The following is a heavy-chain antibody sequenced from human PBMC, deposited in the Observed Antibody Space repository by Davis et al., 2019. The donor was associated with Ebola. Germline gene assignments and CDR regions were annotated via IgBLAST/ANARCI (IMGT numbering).Heavy chain of an antibody. D-gene: IGHD6-13*01. J-gene: IGHJ1*01. CDR2: ISSSSSYT. CDR1: GFTFSDYY. Sequence: GESLKISCAASGFTFSDYYMSWIRQAPGKGLEWVSYISSSSSYTNYADSVKGRFTISRDNAKNSLYLQMNSLRAEDTAVYYCASGYSSSWAPSQHWGQGTLVTVSS. CDR3: ASGYSSSWAPSQH. V-gene: IGHV3-11*06.